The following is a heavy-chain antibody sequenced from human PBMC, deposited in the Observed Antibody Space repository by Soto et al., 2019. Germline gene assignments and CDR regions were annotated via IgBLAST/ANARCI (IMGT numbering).Heavy chain of an antibody. CDR1: GGSISSGGYY. Sequence: SETLSLTCTVSGGSISSGGYYWSWIRQHPGKGLEWIGYIYYSGSTYYNPSLKSRVTISVDTSKNQFSLKLSSVTAADTAVYYCSRGGGNSRFSIGYFDYWGQGTLVTVSS. J-gene: IGHJ4*02. V-gene: IGHV4-31*03. CDR2: IYYSGST. D-gene: IGHD2-21*02. CDR3: SRGGGNSRFSIGYFDY.